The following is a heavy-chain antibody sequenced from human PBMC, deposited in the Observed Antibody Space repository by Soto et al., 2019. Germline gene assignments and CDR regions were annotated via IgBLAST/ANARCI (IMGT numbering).Heavy chain of an antibody. V-gene: IGHV4-31*03. D-gene: IGHD5-18*01. CDR2: IYYSGST. J-gene: IGHJ4*02. CDR3: ARYRGGNSYGLDN. Sequence: PSETLSLTCTVSGGSISSGGYYWSWIRQHPGKGLEWIGYIYYSGSTYYNPSLKSRVTISVDTSKNQFSLKLSSVTAADTAVYYCARYRGGNSYGLDNWGQGTLVTVSS. CDR1: GGSISSGGYY.